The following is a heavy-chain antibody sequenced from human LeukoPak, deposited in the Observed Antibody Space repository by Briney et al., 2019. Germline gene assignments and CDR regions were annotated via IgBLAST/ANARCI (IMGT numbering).Heavy chain of an antibody. J-gene: IGHJ4*02. V-gene: IGHV1-2*02. CDR2: INPNSGGT. CDR3: ARVYDYYDSSGYGG. CDR1: GYTFTGYY. D-gene: IGHD3-22*01. Sequence: ASVKVSCKASGYTFTGYYMHWVRQAPGQGLEWMGWINPNSGGTNYAQKFQGRVTMTRDTSISTAYMELSRLSSDDTAVYYCARVYDYYDSSGYGGWGQGTLVTVSS.